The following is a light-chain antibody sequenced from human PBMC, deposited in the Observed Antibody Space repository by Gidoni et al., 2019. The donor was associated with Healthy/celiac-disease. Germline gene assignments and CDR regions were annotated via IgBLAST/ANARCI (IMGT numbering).Light chain of an antibody. Sequence: QSALTQPDSVSGSPGQSITISCTGTSSDVGSYNLVSWYQQHPGKAPKLMIYEVSKRPSGVSNRFSGSKSGNTASLTISGLQAEDEADYYCCSYAGSSTLKVFGTGTKVTVL. CDR2: EVS. V-gene: IGLV2-23*02. CDR1: SSDVGSYNL. CDR3: CSYAGSSTLKV. J-gene: IGLJ1*01.